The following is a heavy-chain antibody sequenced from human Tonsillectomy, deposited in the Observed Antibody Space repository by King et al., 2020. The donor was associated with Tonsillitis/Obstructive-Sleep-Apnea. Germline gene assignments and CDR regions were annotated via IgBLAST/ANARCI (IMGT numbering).Heavy chain of an antibody. V-gene: IGHV3-48*03. CDR2: ISTCGSSL. D-gene: IGHD2/OR15-2a*01. CDR3: AKKYYYYMDV. Sequence: VQLVESGGDLVQPGGSLRLSCSASGFTFSNYAMNWVRQAPGKGLEWISYISTCGSSLSYADSVKGRFTVSRDNAKSSLYLQMNSLRDEDTAVYYCAKKYYYYMDVWGKGTTVTVSS. J-gene: IGHJ6*03. CDR1: GFTFSNYA.